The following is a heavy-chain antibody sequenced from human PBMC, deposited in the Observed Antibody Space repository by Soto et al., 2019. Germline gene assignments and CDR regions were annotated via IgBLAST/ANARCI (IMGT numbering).Heavy chain of an antibody. Sequence: EVQLLESGGGLVQPGRSLRLSCAASGLTFSSYAMNWVRQAPGKGLEWVSAMSGTGGSTYYADSVKGRFTISRDNSKNTLYPQMNSLRVEDTAVFYCAKAGFSSGWSPSYFDYWGQGTLVTVSS. CDR3: AKAGFSSGWSPSYFDY. CDR1: GLTFSSYA. D-gene: IGHD6-19*01. V-gene: IGHV3-23*01. J-gene: IGHJ4*02. CDR2: MSGTGGST.